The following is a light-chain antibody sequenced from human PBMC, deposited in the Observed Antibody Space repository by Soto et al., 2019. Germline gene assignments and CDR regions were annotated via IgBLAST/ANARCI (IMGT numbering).Light chain of an antibody. CDR1: SGHSSYA. V-gene: IGLV4-69*01. J-gene: IGLJ2*01. Sequence: QLVLTQSPSASASLGASVKLTCTLSSGHSSYAIAWHQQQPEKGPRYLMKVNSDGSHSKGDGIPDRFSGSSSGAERYLTISSLQFEDEADYYCQTWGTGIVFGGGTKLTVL. CDR3: QTWGTGIV. CDR2: VNSDGSH.